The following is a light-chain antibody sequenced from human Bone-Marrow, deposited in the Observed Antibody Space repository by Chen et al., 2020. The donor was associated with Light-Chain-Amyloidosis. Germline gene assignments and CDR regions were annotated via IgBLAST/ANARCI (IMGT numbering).Light chain of an antibody. CDR2: RDT. CDR1: DLPTKY. J-gene: IGLJ2*01. Sequence: SYELTQPPSVSVSPGQTARITCSGDDLPTKYAYWYQQKPGQAPVLVIHRDTERPSGISERFSGSSSGTTATLTISGVQAEDEAGYHCQSADSSGTYEVIFGGGTKLPVL. CDR3: QSADSSGTYEVI. V-gene: IGLV3-25*03.